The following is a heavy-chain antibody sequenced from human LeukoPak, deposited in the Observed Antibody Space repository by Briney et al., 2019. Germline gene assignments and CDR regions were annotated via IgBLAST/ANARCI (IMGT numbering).Heavy chain of an antibody. CDR3: ARHRGSVFKGYMDV. Sequence: GGSLRLSCAASGFTLGNHGMHWVRQAPGKGLEWVAIIYSDGVNKYCADSMKGRFTISRDTSKNTLFLEMESLRTEGTAVYYCARHRGSVFKGYMDVWGKGTTVTVSS. J-gene: IGHJ6*03. D-gene: IGHD2-8*01. V-gene: IGHV3-33*01. CDR1: GFTLGNHG. CDR2: IYSDGVNK.